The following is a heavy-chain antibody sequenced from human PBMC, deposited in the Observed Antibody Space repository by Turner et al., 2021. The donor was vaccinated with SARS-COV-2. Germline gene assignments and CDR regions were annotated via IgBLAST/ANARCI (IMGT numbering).Heavy chain of an antibody. CDR3: SRGTGATDY. CDR2: INWNGDST. Sequence: VQLVESGGGVVRPGGSLRLYCAASGFTLDDYGMGWVRQALGKGLEWVSGINWNGDSTGYADSVKGRFTISIDNAKNSLYLQMNILRAEDTALYHCSRGTGATDYWGQGTLVTVSS. V-gene: IGHV3-20*01. D-gene: IGHD1-26*01. CDR1: GFTLDDYG. J-gene: IGHJ4*02.